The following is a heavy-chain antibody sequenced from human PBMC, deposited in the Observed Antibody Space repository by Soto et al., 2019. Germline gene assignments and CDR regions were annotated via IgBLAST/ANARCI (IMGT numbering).Heavy chain of an antibody. CDR3: DRDPDYGNPDH. J-gene: IGHJ4*02. D-gene: IGHD4-17*01. V-gene: IGHV3-7*01. CDR2: IGKDGGEK. Sequence: EVQLVESGGGLVQPGGSLRLSCAASGFTLSHYWMAWVRQAPGKGLEWVANIGKDGGEKIYIDSVKGRFTISRDNAKNSLYLQMNSLRAEDTAVYYCDRDPDYGNPDHWGQGSLVTVS. CDR1: GFTLSHYW.